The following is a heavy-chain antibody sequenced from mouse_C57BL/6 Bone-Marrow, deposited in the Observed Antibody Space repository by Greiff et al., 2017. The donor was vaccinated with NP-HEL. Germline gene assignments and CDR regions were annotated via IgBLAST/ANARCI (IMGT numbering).Heavy chain of an antibody. D-gene: IGHD1-1*02. CDR1: GYTFTSYW. Sequence: QVQLQQPGAELVRPGTSVKLSCKASGYTFTSYWMHWVKQRPGQGLEWIGVIDPSDSYTNYNQKFKGKATLTVDTSSSTAYMQLKSLTSEDSAVYYCARGWLKDYWGQGTTLTVSS. CDR3: ARGWLKDY. CDR2: IDPSDSYT. J-gene: IGHJ2*01. V-gene: IGHV1-59*01.